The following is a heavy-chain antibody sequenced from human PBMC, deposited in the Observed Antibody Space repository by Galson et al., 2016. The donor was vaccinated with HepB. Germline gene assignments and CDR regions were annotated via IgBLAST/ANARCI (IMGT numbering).Heavy chain of an antibody. CDR1: GFTLRSYA. CDR3: ARELKEYYYDSSGLI. Sequence: SLRLSCAASGFTLRSYAMTWVRQAPGEGLERVSTISHSGGNTHYADSVKGRFTVSRDNSKNTAFLQMNNLRADDTATYYCARELKEYYYDSSGLIWGHGTVVSVTS. V-gene: IGHV3-23*01. D-gene: IGHD3-22*01. J-gene: IGHJ3*02. CDR2: ISHSGGNT.